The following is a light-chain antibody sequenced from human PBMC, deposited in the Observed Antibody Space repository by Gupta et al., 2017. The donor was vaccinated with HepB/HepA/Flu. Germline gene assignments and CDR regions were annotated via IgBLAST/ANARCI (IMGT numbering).Light chain of an antibody. CDR3: SSYISSSTPVV. J-gene: IGLJ2*01. V-gene: IGLV2-14*03. CDR1: SSDIGAYNY. CDR2: VVT. Sequence: QSALTQPASVSGSPGQSITISCTGTSSDIGAYNYVSWYQQYPGKAPKLIIYVVTSRPSGVSNRFSGSKSGNTASLTISGRQAEDEADYYCSSYISSSTPVVFGGGTKLTVL.